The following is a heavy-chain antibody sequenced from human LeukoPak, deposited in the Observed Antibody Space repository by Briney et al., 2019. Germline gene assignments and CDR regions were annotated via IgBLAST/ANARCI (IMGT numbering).Heavy chain of an antibody. J-gene: IGHJ6*02. CDR3: ATVTTSGYYYYYGMDV. V-gene: IGHV1-24*01. CDR1: GYTLTELS. CDR2: FDPEDGET. D-gene: IGHD4-17*01. Sequence: ASVTVSCKVSGYTLTELSMHWVRQAPGKGLEWMGGFDPEDGETINAQKFQGRVTMTEDTSTDTAYMELSSLRSEDTAVYYCATVTTSGYYYYYGMDVWGQGTTVTVSS.